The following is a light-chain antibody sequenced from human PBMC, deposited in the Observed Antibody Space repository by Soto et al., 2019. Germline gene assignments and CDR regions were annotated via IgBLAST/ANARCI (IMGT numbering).Light chain of an antibody. CDR1: QDIRKY. Sequence: DIQMTQSLSSLSASVGDRVTITCQASQDIRKYLNWYQQKPGKASILLINDASHLETGGPSWFSGSGARTDFTFTISSLQPEDIATYYGQQHDNLPITVGQGTRLDIK. V-gene: IGKV1-33*01. J-gene: IGKJ5*01. CDR2: DAS. CDR3: QQHDNLPIT.